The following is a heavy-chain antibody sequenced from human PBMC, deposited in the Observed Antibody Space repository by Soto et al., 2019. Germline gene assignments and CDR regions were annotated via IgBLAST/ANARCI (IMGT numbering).Heavy chain of an antibody. CDR3: AKDREGSSGWYGRDV. J-gene: IGHJ6*02. Sequence: EVQLVESGGNLVHPGKSLRLSCAASGFIFDDYAMHWVRQVPGKGLEWVSAISWNSGTIAYADSVKGRFTISRDNAKNSLYLQMNSLRSEDTALYYCAKDREGSSGWYGRDVWGQGTTVTVSS. D-gene: IGHD3-22*01. CDR1: GFIFDDYA. V-gene: IGHV3-9*01. CDR2: ISWNSGTI.